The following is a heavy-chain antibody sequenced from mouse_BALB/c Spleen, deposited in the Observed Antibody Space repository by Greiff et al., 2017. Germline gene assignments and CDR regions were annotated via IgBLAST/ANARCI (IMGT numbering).Heavy chain of an antibody. J-gene: IGHJ4*01. V-gene: IGHV1-63*02. CDR2: IYPGGGYT. D-gene: IGHD2-14*01. CDR1: GYTFTNYW. Sequence: VQLVESGAELVRPGTSVKMSCKAAGYTFTNYWIGWVKQRPGHGLEWIGDIYPGGGYTNYNEKFKGKATLTADTSSSTAYMQLSSLTSEDSAIYYCAYYRYDDGDYYAMDYWGQGTSVTVSS. CDR3: AYYRYDDGDYYAMDY.